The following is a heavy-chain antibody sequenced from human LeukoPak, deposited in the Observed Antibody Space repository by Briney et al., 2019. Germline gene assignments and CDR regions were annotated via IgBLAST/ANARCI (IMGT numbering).Heavy chain of an antibody. CDR1: GFTFSSYS. D-gene: IGHD3-16*01. Sequence: GGSLRLSCAASGFTFSSYSMNWVRQAPGKGLEWVSSISSSSSYIYYADSVKGRFTISRDNAKNSLYLQMNSLRAEDTAVYYCARDSYYDYVWGSYTAFDIWGQGTMVTVSS. V-gene: IGHV3-21*01. CDR3: ARDSYYDYVWGSYTAFDI. CDR2: ISSSSSYI. J-gene: IGHJ3*02.